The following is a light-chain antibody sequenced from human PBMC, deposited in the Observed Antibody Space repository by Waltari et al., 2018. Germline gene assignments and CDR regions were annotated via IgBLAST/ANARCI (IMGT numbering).Light chain of an antibody. Sequence: QSALTQPASVSGSPGQSITISCTGTSSALGGYNYVSWYQQHPGRAPKLLIYEVSNRPSGVSNRFSGSKSGNTASLTISGLQAEDEADYYCSSYTSSISLAFGGGTKLTVL. CDR2: EVS. J-gene: IGLJ2*01. CDR3: SSYTSSISLA. V-gene: IGLV2-14*01. CDR1: SSALGGYNY.